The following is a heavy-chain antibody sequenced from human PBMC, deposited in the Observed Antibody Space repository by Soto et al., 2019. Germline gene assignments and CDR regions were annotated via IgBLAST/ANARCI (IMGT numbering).Heavy chain of an antibody. D-gene: IGHD3-10*01. J-gene: IGHJ4*02. CDR3: ATLYGSGSYGPDY. V-gene: IGHV4-4*02. Sequence: SETLSLTCAVSGGSISSSNWWSWVRQPPGKGLEWIGEIYHSGSTNYNPSLKSRVTISVDKSKNQFSLKLSSVTAADTAVYYCATLYGSGSYGPDYWGQGTLVTVSS. CDR2: IYHSGST. CDR1: GGSISSSNW.